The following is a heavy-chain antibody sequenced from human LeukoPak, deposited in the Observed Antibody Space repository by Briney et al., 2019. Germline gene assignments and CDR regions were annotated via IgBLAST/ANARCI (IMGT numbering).Heavy chain of an antibody. CDR1: GFTFSSYW. V-gene: IGHV3-7*01. Sequence: PGGSLGLSCAASGFTFSSYWMSWVRQAPGKGREWVANINQDGSEKYYVDSVKGRFTISRDNAKNSLYLQMNSLRAEDTAVYYCAREGRSGGNCYHNWFDPWGQGTLVTVSS. J-gene: IGHJ5*02. CDR2: INQDGSEK. CDR3: AREGRSGGNCYHNWFDP. D-gene: IGHD2-15*01.